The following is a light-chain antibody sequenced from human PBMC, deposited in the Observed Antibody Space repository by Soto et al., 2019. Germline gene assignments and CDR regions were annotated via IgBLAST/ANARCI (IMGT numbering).Light chain of an antibody. CDR1: RSIRTY. V-gene: IGKV1-39*01. CDR2: TAS. CDR3: QQTYSTFNS. J-gene: IGKJ2*03. Sequence: DIQVTQSPSSLSASVGDRVTITCRASRSIRTYLNWYQQRPGKPPKLLIQTASTLQGGVPSRFSGSGSGTDFTLTISSLQPEDFANYYCQQTYSTFNSFGQGTKLELK.